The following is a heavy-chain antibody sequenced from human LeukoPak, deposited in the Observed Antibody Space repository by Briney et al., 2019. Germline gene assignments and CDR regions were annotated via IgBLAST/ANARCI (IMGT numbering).Heavy chain of an antibody. Sequence: SETLSLTCTVSGYSISSDYYWAWIRQPPGKGLEWIGSIYHSGSTYYNPSLKSRVTLSVDTSKKQFSLKLSSVTAADTAVYYCARVSGVYYYYMDVWGKGTTVTVSS. CDR1: GYSISSDYY. V-gene: IGHV4-38-2*02. D-gene: IGHD2-8*01. CDR3: ARVSGVYYYYMDV. CDR2: IYHSGST. J-gene: IGHJ6*03.